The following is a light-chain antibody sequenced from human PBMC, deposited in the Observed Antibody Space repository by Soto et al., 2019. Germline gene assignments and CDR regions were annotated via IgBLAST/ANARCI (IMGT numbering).Light chain of an antibody. J-gene: IGKJ2*01. V-gene: IGKV3-15*01. Sequence: EIVMTQSPATLSVSPGERATLSCRASQSVNNNLAWYQQKPGQAPRLLIYGASTRATGIPARFRGSGSGTEFTLTISSLQSEDFAVYYCQQYNNWPPYTFGQGTQVDIK. CDR3: QQYNNWPPYT. CDR1: QSVNNN. CDR2: GAS.